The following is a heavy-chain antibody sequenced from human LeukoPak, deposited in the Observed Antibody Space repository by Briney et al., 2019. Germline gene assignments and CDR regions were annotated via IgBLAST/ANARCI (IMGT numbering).Heavy chain of an antibody. Sequence: PSETLSLTCTVSGGSISSATYYWRWVRQPAGRGLEWLGRIYTSGSTNYNPSLKSRITISVNTPKNQFSLKLSSVTAADTAVYYCARTREYDYVWGSYRSNWFDPWGQGTLVTVSS. J-gene: IGHJ5*02. V-gene: IGHV4-61*02. D-gene: IGHD3-16*02. CDR2: IYTSGST. CDR3: ARTREYDYVWGSYRSNWFDP. CDR1: GGSISSATYY.